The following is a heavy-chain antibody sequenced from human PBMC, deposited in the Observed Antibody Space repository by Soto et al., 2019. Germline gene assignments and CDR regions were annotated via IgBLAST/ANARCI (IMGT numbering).Heavy chain of an antibody. Sequence: QVKLVQSGAEEKKPGASVKVSCKASGYTFTSYAMHWVRQAPGQRLEWMGWINAGNGNTKYSHKFQGRVTITRDTSASTAYMGLSSQRSEDTAVYYCARSIVVVTALDYWGQGTLVNVSS. J-gene: IGHJ4*02. V-gene: IGHV1-3*05. CDR1: GYTFTSYA. CDR3: ARSIVVVTALDY. CDR2: INAGNGNT. D-gene: IGHD2-21*02.